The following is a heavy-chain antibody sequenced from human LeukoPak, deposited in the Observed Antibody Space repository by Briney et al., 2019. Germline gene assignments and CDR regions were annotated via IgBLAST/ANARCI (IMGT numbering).Heavy chain of an antibody. J-gene: IGHJ4*02. CDR1: GFTFSNYA. CDR3: AKANVFGVLDYFDY. V-gene: IGHV3-23*01. CDR2: ISGSGGTI. Sequence: PGGSLRLSCAASGFTFSNYAMSWVRQAPGKGLEWVSGISGSGGTIYYADSVKGRFTVSRDNSKNTLSLQMYSLRAEDTAIYYCAKANVFGVLDYFDYWGQGTLVTVSS. D-gene: IGHD3-3*01.